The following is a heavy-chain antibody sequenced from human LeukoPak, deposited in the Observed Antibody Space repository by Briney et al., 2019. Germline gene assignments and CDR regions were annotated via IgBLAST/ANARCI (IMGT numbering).Heavy chain of an antibody. D-gene: IGHD6-13*01. CDR3: ARGKGYSSSWYFDY. CDR1: GFTFSSYE. V-gene: IGHV3-48*03. Sequence: GGPLRLSCAASGFTFSSYEMNWVRQAPGKGLEWVSYISSSGSTIYYADSVKGRFTISRDNAKNSLYLQMNSLRAEDTAVYYCARGKGYSSSWYFDYWGQGTLVTVSS. CDR2: ISSSGSTI. J-gene: IGHJ4*02.